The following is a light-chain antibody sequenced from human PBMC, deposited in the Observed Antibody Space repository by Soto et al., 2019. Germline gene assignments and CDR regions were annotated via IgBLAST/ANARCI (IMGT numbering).Light chain of an antibody. J-gene: IGLJ2*01. CDR1: SSNIGGNS. V-gene: IGLV1-44*01. CDR2: SNN. CDR3: AAWDDSLNGVI. Sequence: QSVMTQPPSVSAAPGQRVTISCSGSSSNIGGNSVSWYQQLPGTAPKLLIYSNNERPSGVPDRFSGSKSGTSASLAISGLQSGDEADYYCAAWDDSLNGVIFGGGTKVTVL.